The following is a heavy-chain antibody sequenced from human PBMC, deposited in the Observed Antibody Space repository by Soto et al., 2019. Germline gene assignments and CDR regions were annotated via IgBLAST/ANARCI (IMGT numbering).Heavy chain of an antibody. D-gene: IGHD4-4*01. Sequence: ASVKVSCKASGGTFSSYTISWVRQAPGQGLEWMGRIIPILGIANYAQKFQGRVTITADKSTSTAYMELSSLRSEDTAVYYCAREGAHDYSNYGGGYYYYYMDVWGKGTTVTVSS. V-gene: IGHV1-69*04. J-gene: IGHJ6*03. CDR1: GGTFSSYT. CDR3: AREGAHDYSNYGGGYYYYYMDV. CDR2: IIPILGIA.